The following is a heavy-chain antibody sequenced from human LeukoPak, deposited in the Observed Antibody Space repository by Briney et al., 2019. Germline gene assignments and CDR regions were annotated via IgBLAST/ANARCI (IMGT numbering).Heavy chain of an antibody. CDR1: GGSISSGTYS. J-gene: IGHJ4*02. D-gene: IGHD7-27*01. CDR3: ARSLGWAGLRRYFDY. CDR2: IYTNGST. V-gene: IGHV4-61*02. Sequence: SETLSLTCTVSGGSISSGTYSWTWIRQPAGKGLEWIGRIYTNGSTNYNPSLKSRVTISVDTSKNHFSLKLTSVTAADTAVYYCARSLGWAGLRRYFDYWGQGTLVTVSS.